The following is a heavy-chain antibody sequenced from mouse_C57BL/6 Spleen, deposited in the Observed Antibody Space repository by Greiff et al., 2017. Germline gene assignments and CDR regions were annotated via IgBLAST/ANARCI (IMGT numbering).Heavy chain of an antibody. Sequence: VQLQQSGPELVKPGASVKISCKASGYSFTDYNMNWVKQSNGKSLEWIGVINPNYGTTSYNQKFKGKATLTVDQSSSTAYMQLNSLTSADSAVYYCAGRDYGSSFYAMDYWGQGTSVTVAS. CDR3: AGRDYGSSFYAMDY. CDR1: GYSFTDYN. D-gene: IGHD1-1*01. J-gene: IGHJ4*01. V-gene: IGHV1-39*01. CDR2: INPNYGTT.